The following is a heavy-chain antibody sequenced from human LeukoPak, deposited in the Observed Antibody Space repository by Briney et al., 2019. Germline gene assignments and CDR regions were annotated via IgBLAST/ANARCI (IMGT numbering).Heavy chain of an antibody. D-gene: IGHD3-16*02. V-gene: IGHV3-43*02. J-gene: IGHJ4*02. CDR1: GFTFDEYA. CDR3: AKDKSPLYYDYIWGSYRLPFDS. Sequence: PGGSLRLSCAAAGFTFDEYAMHWVRQAPGKGLEWVSLISGEGTNTWYADSVKGRFTISRDNTENSLYLHMNSLGTEDTVFYYCAKDKSPLYYDYIWGSYRLPFDSWGQGTLVTVSS. CDR2: ISGEGTNT.